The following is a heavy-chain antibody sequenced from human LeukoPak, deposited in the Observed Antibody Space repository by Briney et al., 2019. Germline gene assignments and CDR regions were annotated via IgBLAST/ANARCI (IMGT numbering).Heavy chain of an antibody. CDR2: IYYSGST. CDR1: GGSISSYY. CDR3: ARSPIRGAFDI. Sequence: SETLSLTCTVSGGSISSYYWSWIRQPPGKGLEWIGYIYYSGSTNYNPSLKSRVTISVDTSKNQFSLKLSSVTAADTAVYYCARSPIRGAFDIRGQGTMVTVSS. V-gene: IGHV4-59*01. J-gene: IGHJ3*02. D-gene: IGHD3-10*01.